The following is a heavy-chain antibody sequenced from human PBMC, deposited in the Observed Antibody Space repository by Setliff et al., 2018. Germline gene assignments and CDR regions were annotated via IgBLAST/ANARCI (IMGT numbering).Heavy chain of an antibody. CDR2: IYETGST. Sequence: SETLSLTCSVSGASISSHYWSWIRQSSGKDLEWIGTIYETGSTDYNPSLKSRVTISTDTSKNQFSLNLSSMTAADTAVYYCATARLRNFDWLLHVDHWGQGAQVTVS. CDR1: GASISSHY. D-gene: IGHD3-9*01. V-gene: IGHV4-59*11. J-gene: IGHJ4*02. CDR3: ATARLRNFDWLLHVDH.